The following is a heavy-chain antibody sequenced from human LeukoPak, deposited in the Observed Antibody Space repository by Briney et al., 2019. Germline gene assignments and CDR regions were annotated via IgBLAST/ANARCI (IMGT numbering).Heavy chain of an antibody. CDR3: ARRAFSSGYYYFDY. Sequence: SETLSLTCTVSGGSISSYYWSWIRQPPGKGLEWIGYMYYSGSTNYNPSLKSRVTISGEKSKNQFSLKLSSVTAADTAVYYCARRAFSSGYYYFDYWGQGTLVTVSS. CDR2: MYYSGST. J-gene: IGHJ4*02. D-gene: IGHD3-22*01. V-gene: IGHV4-59*01. CDR1: GGSISSYY.